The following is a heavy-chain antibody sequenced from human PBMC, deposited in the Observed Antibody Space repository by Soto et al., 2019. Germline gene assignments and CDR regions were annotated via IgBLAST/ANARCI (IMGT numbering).Heavy chain of an antibody. CDR2: ISYDGSNK. CDR1: GFTFSSYG. J-gene: IGHJ5*02. CDR3: AKDLKLERNWFDP. Sequence: GGSLRLSCAASGFTFSSYGMHWVRQAPGKGLEWVAVISYDGSNKYYADSVKGRFTISRDNSKNTLYLQMNSLRAEDTAVYYCAKDLKLERNWFDPWGQGTLVTVS. D-gene: IGHD1-1*01. V-gene: IGHV3-30*18.